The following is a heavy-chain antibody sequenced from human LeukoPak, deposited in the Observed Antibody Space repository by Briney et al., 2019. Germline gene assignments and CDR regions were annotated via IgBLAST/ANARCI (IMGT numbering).Heavy chain of an antibody. CDR2: IRYDRSHK. Sequence: PGGSLRLSCAASGFIFSDYVMNWLRQAPGRVLEWVAYIRYDRSHKYYIDSVKGRFTISRDNSKNTLYLQMNSLRAEDTAVYYCARADYDYVWGSYRQYYFDSWGQGTLVTVSS. CDR1: GFIFSDYV. J-gene: IGHJ4*02. D-gene: IGHD3-16*02. V-gene: IGHV3-30*02. CDR3: ARADYDYVWGSYRQYYFDS.